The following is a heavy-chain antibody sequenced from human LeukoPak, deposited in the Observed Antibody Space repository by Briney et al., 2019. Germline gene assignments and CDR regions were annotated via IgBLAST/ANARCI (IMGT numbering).Heavy chain of an antibody. J-gene: IGHJ5*02. CDR1: GFSFSRYG. CDR2: ISYDGSNK. V-gene: IGHV3-33*05. CDR3: ARWNSNWFDP. D-gene: IGHD1-7*01. Sequence: PGGSLRLSCAASGFSFSRYGMHWVRQAPGRGLEWVTGISYDGSNKHYSDSVKGRLTISRDNSKNTLDLQMNSLTAEDTAVYYCARWNSNWFDPWGQGTLVTVSS.